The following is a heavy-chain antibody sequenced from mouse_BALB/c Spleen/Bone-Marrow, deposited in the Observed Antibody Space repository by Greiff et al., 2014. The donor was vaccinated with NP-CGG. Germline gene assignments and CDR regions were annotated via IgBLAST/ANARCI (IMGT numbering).Heavy chain of an antibody. CDR1: GYSFTGYY. CDR2: INPYNGGT. V-gene: IGHV1S30*01. Sequence: EVQLQQSGPELVKPGPSVKISCKASGYSFTGYYMHWVKQSHGKSLEWIGEINPYNGGTSYNQKFKGKATLTVDTSSSTAFMELHSLTSEDSLVYYCARQLYGNYAYWGQGTQVTVSA. D-gene: IGHD2-10*02. CDR3: ARQLYGNYAY. J-gene: IGHJ3*01.